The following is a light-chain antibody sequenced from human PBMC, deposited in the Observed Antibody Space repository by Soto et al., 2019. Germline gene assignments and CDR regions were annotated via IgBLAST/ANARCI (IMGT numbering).Light chain of an antibody. V-gene: IGKV1-5*03. CDR2: KAS. CDR3: QKSYTTPWT. CDR1: RSISSW. Sequence: DIQMTQSPSTLSASVGARVTITCRASRSISSWLAWYQQKPGKAPKLLIYKASSLQSGVPARFSGSGSGTDFTLTITSLQPEDFATYYCQKSYTTPWTFGQGTKVDIK. J-gene: IGKJ1*01.